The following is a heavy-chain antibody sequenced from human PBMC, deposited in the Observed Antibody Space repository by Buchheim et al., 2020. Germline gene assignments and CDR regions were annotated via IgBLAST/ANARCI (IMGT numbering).Heavy chain of an antibody. J-gene: IGHJ6*02. D-gene: IGHD2-21*01. Sequence: EVQLVESGGGLVQPGGSLRLSCAASGFTFGTYSMNWVRQAPGKGLEWISYISGSSSSIYYADSVKGRFIISRDNPKNSLTLQMSSLRDEDTAVYYCARDQIAVGVFYGMDVWGQGTT. CDR2: ISGSSSSI. V-gene: IGHV3-48*02. CDR1: GFTFGTYS. CDR3: ARDQIAVGVFYGMDV.